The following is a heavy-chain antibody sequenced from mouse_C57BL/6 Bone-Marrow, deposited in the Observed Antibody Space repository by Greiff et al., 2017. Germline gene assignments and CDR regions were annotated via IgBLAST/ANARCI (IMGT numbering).Heavy chain of an antibody. CDR2: LSNLAYSI. V-gene: IGHV5-15*01. CDR3: ARHGDGYSY. D-gene: IGHD2-3*01. J-gene: IGHJ3*01. CDR1: GFTFSDYG. Sequence: EVQLVESGGGLVQPGGSLKLSCAASGFTFSDYGMAWVRQAPRKGPEWVAFLSNLAYSIYYADTVTGRFTISRENAKNTLYLEMSSLRSEDTAMYYCARHGDGYSYWGQGTLVTVSA.